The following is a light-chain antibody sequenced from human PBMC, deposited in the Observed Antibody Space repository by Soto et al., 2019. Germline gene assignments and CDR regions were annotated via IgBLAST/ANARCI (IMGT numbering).Light chain of an antibody. CDR2: EAS. J-gene: IGLJ1*01. CDR3: SSHAGSNNYV. CDR1: SSDVGAYKY. V-gene: IGLV2-8*01. Sequence: QSALTQPPSASGSPGQSVTISCPGTSSDVGAYKYVSWYQQTLGKAPKLRFYEASKRPSGVPDRFSASKSVTTAPLTALGLQAEDEADYYCSSHAGSNNYVFGSGTKVTVL.